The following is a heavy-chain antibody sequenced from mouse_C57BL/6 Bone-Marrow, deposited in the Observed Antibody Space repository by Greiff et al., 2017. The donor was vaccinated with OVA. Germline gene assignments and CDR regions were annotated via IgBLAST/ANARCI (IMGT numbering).Heavy chain of an antibody. V-gene: IGHV1-69*01. CDR1: GYTFTSYW. J-gene: IGHJ1*03. CDR2: IDPSDSYT. CDR3: ARNITGWYFDV. Sequence: QVQLQQPGAELVMPGASVKLSCKASGYTFTSYWMHWVKQRPGQGLEWIGEIDPSDSYTNYNQKFKSKSTLTVDKSSSTAYMQLSSLTSEDSAVYYCARNITGWYFDVWGTGTAVTVSS. D-gene: IGHD1-1*01.